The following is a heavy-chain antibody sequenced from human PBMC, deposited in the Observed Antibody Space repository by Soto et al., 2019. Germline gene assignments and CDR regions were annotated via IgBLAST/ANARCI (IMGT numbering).Heavy chain of an antibody. J-gene: IGHJ4*02. V-gene: IGHV3-23*01. CDR2: ITADGGGT. CDR1: GFTFSSYI. Sequence: EVQLLESGGGLGQPGGSLRLSCTASGFTFSSYIMNWVRQAPGKGLEWISTITADGGGTFYADSVKGRFTISRDNSKNTLYLQMNSLRAEDTAVYYCARAGAGGIKQQLVRVEVSYFDYWGQGTLVTVSS. CDR3: ARAGAGGIKQQLVRVEVSYFDY. D-gene: IGHD6-13*01.